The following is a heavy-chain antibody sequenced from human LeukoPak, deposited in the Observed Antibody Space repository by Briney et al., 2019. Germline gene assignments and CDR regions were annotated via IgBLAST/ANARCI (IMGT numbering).Heavy chain of an antibody. CDR1: GYTFTGYY. J-gene: IGHJ4*02. CDR2: INPNSGGT. Sequence: ASVKVSCKASGYTFTGYYMHWVRQAPGQGLEWMGWINPNSGGTNYAQKFQGRVTMTRDTSISTAYMELSRLRSDDTAVYYCARSRDYYDSSGYSDYWGQGTLVTVSS. V-gene: IGHV1-2*02. CDR3: ARSRDYYDSSGYSDY. D-gene: IGHD3-22*01.